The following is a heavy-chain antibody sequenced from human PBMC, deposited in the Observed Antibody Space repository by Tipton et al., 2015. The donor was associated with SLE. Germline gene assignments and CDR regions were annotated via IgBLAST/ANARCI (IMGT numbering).Heavy chain of an antibody. CDR3: VPRQVDLDH. D-gene: IGHD2-15*01. V-gene: IGHV3-23*01. Sequence: SLRLSCAASGFTFSSYDMHWVRQAPGKGLEWVSVISGGGNSTSYADSVRGRFTISRDNSKNTLYLQMDNLRGDDTAVYYCVPRQVDLDHWGQGTLVSVSS. CDR2: ISGGGNST. J-gene: IGHJ4*02. CDR1: GFTFSSYD.